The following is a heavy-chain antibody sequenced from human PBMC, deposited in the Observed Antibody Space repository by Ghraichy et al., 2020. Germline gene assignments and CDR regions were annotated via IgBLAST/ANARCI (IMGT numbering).Heavy chain of an antibody. CDR2: ISAYNGNT. CDR3: ARDGGIGSSFYYYYYYGMDV. J-gene: IGHJ6*02. V-gene: IGHV1-18*01. D-gene: IGHD6-6*01. Sequence: ASVKVSCKASGYTFTSYGISWVRQAPGQGLEWMGWISAYNGNTNYAQKLQGRVTMTTDTSTSTAYMELRSLRSDDTAVYYCARDGGIGSSFYYYYYYGMDVWGQGTTVTVSS. CDR1: GYTFTSYG.